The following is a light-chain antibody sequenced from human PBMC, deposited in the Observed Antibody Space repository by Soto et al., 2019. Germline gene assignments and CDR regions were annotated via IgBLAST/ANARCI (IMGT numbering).Light chain of an antibody. CDR1: SSDVGLYDY. CDR2: AVS. Sequence: QSVLTQPASVSGSPGQSMTISCTGTSSDVGLYDYVSWYQQHPGKAPQLMIYAVSNRPSGVSNRFSASKSGNTASLFISGLQAEDEADYYCSSYTSDSSYVFGSGTKVTAL. CDR3: SSYTSDSSYV. J-gene: IGLJ1*01. V-gene: IGLV2-14*01.